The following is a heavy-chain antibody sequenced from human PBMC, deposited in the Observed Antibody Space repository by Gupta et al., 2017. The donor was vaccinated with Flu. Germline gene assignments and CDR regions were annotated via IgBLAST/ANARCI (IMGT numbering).Heavy chain of an antibody. CDR1: GFTFSSYG. CDR3: ARDPDGVDYYYGMDV. CDR2: IWYDGSNK. V-gene: IGHV3-33*01. Sequence: QVQLVESGGGVVQPGRSLRLSCAASGFTFSSYGMHWVRQAPGKGLAWVAVIWYDGSNKYYADSVKCLFTISRDNSKNTLYLQMNSLRAEDTAVYYCARDPDGVDYYYGMDVWGQGTTVTVSS. J-gene: IGHJ6*02. D-gene: IGHD3-10*01.